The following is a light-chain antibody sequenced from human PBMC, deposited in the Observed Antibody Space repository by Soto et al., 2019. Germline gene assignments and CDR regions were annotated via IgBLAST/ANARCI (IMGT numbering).Light chain of an antibody. CDR3: QHYGSSPST. J-gene: IGKJ1*01. Sequence: DTVLTQSPGTLSLTSGERATLSCRASQSISGTYLAWYQQKPGQSPRLLIYSASTRAPGIPDRFSGSGSETDFTLTISRLEPEDFAVYYCQHYGSSPSTFGRGTKVEIK. V-gene: IGKV3-20*01. CDR2: SAS. CDR1: QSISGTY.